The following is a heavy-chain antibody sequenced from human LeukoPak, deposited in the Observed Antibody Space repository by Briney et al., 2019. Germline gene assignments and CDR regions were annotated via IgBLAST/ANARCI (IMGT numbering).Heavy chain of an antibody. CDR3: ARSIAAAGRWPFDY. J-gene: IGHJ4*02. CDR2: IYYSGST. V-gene: IGHV4-30-4*08. D-gene: IGHD6-13*01. CDR1: GFTFSSYS. Sequence: LRLSCAASGFTFSSYSMNWIRQPPGKGLEWIGYIYYSGSTYYNPSLKSRVTISVDTSKNQFSLKLSSVTAADTAVYYCARSIAAAGRWPFDYWGQGTLVTVSS.